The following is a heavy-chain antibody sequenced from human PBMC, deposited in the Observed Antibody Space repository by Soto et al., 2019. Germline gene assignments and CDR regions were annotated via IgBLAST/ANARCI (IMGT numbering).Heavy chain of an antibody. D-gene: IGHD6-13*01. J-gene: IGHJ5*02. CDR2: ISGSGGST. V-gene: IGHV3-23*01. CDR3: AKGSSCWYVSGWFDP. CDR1: GFTFSSYA. Sequence: GSLRLSCXASGFTFSSYAMSWVRQAPGKGLEWVSAISGSGGSTYYADSVKGRFTISRDNSKNTLYLQMNSLRAEDTAVYYCAKGSSCWYVSGWFDPWGQGTLVTVSS.